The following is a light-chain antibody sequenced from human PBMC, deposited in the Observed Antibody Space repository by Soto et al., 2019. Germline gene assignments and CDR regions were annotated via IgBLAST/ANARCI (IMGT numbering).Light chain of an antibody. J-gene: IGKJ2*01. CDR3: QQYSSLVT. CDR1: QTISTL. CDR2: DAS. V-gene: IGKV1-5*01. Sequence: IQMTHSPSTLSASVGDRVTITCQASQTISTLLAWYQHKPGKAPNLLIYDASSLESGVPSRFSGSGSGTEFTLTISSLQPDDSATYHCQQYSSLVTFGQGPKVEIX.